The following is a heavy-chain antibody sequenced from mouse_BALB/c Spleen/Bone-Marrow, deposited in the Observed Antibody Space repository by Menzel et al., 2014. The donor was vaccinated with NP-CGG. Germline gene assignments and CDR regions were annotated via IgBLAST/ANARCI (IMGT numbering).Heavy chain of an antibody. Sequence: EVKLVESGGGLVKPGGSLKLSCAASGFTFSSYTMSWVRQTPEKRPEWVATTSSGGSYTYYPDSVKGRFTISRDNAKNTLYLQMSSLKSEDTAMYYCTRDDYDGAWFAYWGQGTLVTVSA. J-gene: IGHJ3*01. CDR2: TSSGGSYT. V-gene: IGHV5-6-4*01. CDR1: GFTFSSYT. D-gene: IGHD2-4*01. CDR3: TRDDYDGAWFAY.